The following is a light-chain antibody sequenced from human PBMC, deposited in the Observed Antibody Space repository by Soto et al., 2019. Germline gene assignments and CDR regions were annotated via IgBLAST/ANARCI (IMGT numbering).Light chain of an antibody. V-gene: IGKV1-5*01. CDR3: QQYNSYTWT. CDR2: DAS. J-gene: IGKJ1*01. Sequence: DIQMTQSPSTLSASVGDRTTITCRASQSISSWLAWYQQRPGKAPKLLIYDASSLQSGVPSRFSGSGSGTEFTLTINSLQPDDFATYYCQQYNSYTWTFGQGTKVEIK. CDR1: QSISSW.